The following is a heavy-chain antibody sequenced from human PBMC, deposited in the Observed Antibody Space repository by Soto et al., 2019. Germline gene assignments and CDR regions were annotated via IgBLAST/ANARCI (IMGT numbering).Heavy chain of an antibody. J-gene: IGHJ6*02. D-gene: IGHD3-3*01. V-gene: IGHV3-30*03. Sequence: QVQLVESGGGVVQPGRSLRLSCAASGFTFSNYGMHWVRQAPGKGLEWVAFISDDGSNKYYADSMKGRFTMSRDNSKRTLYLQMSSLRVEDTAVYYCTTRRNVLRFLEWSSGMEVWGQGTTVTVSS. CDR2: ISDDGSNK. CDR1: GFTFSNYG. CDR3: TTRRNVLRFLEWSSGMEV.